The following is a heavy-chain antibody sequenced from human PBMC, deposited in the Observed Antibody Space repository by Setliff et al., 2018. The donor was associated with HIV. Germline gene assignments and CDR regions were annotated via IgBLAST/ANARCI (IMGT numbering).Heavy chain of an antibody. CDR2: KYCSGST. CDR1: GGSISSSSHY. J-gene: IGHJ6*03. D-gene: IGHD3-22*01. CDR3: ARRRSPPSGFYSKYYMDV. V-gene: IGHV4-39*01. Sequence: SETLSLTCTVSGGSISSSSHYWGWIRQPPGKGLEWIGSKYCSGSTYYNPSLKSRVTISVDTSKNQFSLKLSSVTAADTAVYYCARRRSPPSGFYSKYYMDVWGKGTTVTVSS.